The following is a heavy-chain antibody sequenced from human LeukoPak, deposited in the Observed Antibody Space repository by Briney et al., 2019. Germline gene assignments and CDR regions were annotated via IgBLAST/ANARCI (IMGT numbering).Heavy chain of an antibody. J-gene: IGHJ4*02. CDR2: ISYDGRNK. Sequence: PGGSLRLSCAAYGFTFNNYGMHWVRQAPGKGLEWVAVISYDGRNKHYPDSVKGRFTISRDISTDTLWLQMDSLRTEDTAVYYCAKGPLGGTAAAIDYWGQGTLVTVSS. V-gene: IGHV3-30*18. CDR1: GFTFNNYG. CDR3: AKGPLGGTAAAIDY. D-gene: IGHD2-2*01.